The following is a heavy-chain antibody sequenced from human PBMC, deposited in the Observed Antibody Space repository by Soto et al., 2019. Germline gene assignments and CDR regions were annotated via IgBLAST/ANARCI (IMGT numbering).Heavy chain of an antibody. CDR3: ARVDGYCSSTSCSGYFDY. Sequence: LRLSCAASGFTFSSYEMNWVRQAPGKGLEWVSYISSSGSAIYYADSVKGRFTISRDNAKNSLYLQMNSLRAEDTAVYYCARVDGYCSSTSCSGYFDYWGQGTLVTVSS. CDR1: GFTFSSYE. V-gene: IGHV3-48*03. J-gene: IGHJ4*02. D-gene: IGHD2-2*01. CDR2: ISSSGSAI.